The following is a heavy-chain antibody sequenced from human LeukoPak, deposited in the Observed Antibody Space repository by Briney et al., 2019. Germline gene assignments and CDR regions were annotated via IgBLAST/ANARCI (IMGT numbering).Heavy chain of an antibody. CDR1: GGSISSINW. CDR2: IYHSGST. Sequence: SETLFLTCAVSGGSISSINWWSWVRQPPVKGLEWIGEIYHSGSTNYNPSLKSRVTISVDKSKNQFSLKLSSVTAADTAVYYCAATRGTRAYWGQGTLVTVSS. D-gene: IGHD3-10*01. V-gene: IGHV4-4*02. CDR3: AATRGTRAY. J-gene: IGHJ4*02.